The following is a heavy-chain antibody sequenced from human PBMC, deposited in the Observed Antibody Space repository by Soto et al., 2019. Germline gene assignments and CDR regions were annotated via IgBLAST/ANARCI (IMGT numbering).Heavy chain of an antibody. V-gene: IGHV1-69*13. CDR1: GGTFSSYA. J-gene: IGHJ6*02. D-gene: IGHD3-3*01. CDR2: IIPIFGTA. Sequence: SVKVSCKASGGTFSSYAISWVRQAPGQGLEWMGGIIPIFGTANYAQRFQGRVTITADESTSTAYMELSSLRSEDTAVYYRAREDDFWSGIRGGNYYYYGMDVWGQGTTVTVSS. CDR3: AREDDFWSGIRGGNYYYYGMDV.